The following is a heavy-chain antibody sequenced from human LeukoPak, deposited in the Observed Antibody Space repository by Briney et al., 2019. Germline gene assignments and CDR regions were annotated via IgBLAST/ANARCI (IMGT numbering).Heavy chain of an antibody. CDR2: IYYSGST. Sequence: SETLSLTCTVSGGSISSYYWSWIRQPPGKGLEWIGYIYYSGSTNYNPSLKSRVTISVDTSKNQFSLKLSSVTAADTAVYYCARARELLWFGESTYYFDYWGQGTLVTVSS. CDR3: ARARELLWFGESTYYFDY. J-gene: IGHJ4*02. CDR1: GGSISSYY. V-gene: IGHV4-59*08. D-gene: IGHD3-10*01.